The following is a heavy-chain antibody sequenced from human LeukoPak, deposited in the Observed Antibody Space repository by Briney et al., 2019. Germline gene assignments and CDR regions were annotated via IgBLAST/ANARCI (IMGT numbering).Heavy chain of an antibody. D-gene: IGHD6-13*01. CDR3: ARDLAIAAAGMENY. Sequence: KSSETLSLTCAVSGGSISSSNWWSWVRQPPGKGLEWIGEIYHSGSTNYNPSLKSRVTISVDKSKNQFSLKLSSVTAADTAVYYCARDLAIAAAGMENYWGQGTLVTVSS. CDR1: GGSISSSNW. J-gene: IGHJ4*02. V-gene: IGHV4-4*02. CDR2: IYHSGST.